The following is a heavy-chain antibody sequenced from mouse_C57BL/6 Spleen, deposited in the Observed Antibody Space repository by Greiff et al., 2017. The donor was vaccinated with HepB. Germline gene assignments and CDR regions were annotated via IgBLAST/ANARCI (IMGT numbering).Heavy chain of an antibody. CDR1: GFNIKDYY. CDR3: TTGGYYYGSSDYFDY. CDR2: IDPEYGDT. J-gene: IGHJ2*01. D-gene: IGHD1-1*01. Sequence: VQLQQSGAELVRPGASVKLSCTASGFNIKDYYMHWVKQRPEQGLEWIGRIDPEYGDTEYAPKFQGKATMTADTSSNTAYLQLSSLTSEDTAVYYCTTGGYYYGSSDYFDYWGQGTTLTVSS. V-gene: IGHV14-1*01.